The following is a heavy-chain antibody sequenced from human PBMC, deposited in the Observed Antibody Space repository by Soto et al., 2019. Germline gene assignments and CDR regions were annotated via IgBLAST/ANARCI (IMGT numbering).Heavy chain of an antibody. Sequence: SLRLSCSTSGFVFGDFAMHWVRLVPGKGLEWVSGISWNGEIKDYDDSVKGRFTISRDDAKKSLYLQMNSLRREDTAIYYCIKDIVSYCGRGVRCYAHFHSWGQGALVTVS. CDR3: IKDIVSYCGRGVRCYAHFHS. V-gene: IGHV3-9*01. D-gene: IGHD2-21*01. CDR2: ISWNGEIK. CDR1: GFVFGDFA. J-gene: IGHJ4*02.